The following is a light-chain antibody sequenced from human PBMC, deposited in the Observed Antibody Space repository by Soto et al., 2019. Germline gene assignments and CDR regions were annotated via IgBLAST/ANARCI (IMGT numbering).Light chain of an antibody. CDR1: QGVSSN. V-gene: IGKV3-15*01. J-gene: IGKJ4*01. CDR3: LQYSEWALT. Sequence: EIVMTQSPATLSVSPGERATLSCRASQGVSSNLAWYQQKPGQTPRLLIYAMSSRATGIPVRFGGSGSGTEFILPSSRLQSEDFAVYYFLQYSEWALTFGGGTKVVIK. CDR2: AMS.